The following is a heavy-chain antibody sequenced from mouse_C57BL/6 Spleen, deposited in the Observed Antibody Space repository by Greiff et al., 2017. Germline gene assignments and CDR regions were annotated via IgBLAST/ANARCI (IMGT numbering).Heavy chain of an antibody. Sequence: VQLQPPFSYLFSPGASVKLSCTASGFNIKNTYMHWVKQRPEQGLEWIGRIDPANGNTKYAPKFQGKATITADTSSNTAYLQLSSLTSEDTAIYYCARDPYDYDEGFAYWGQGTLVTVSA. V-gene: IGHV14-3*01. CDR1: GFNIKNTY. J-gene: IGHJ3*01. CDR3: ARDPYDYDEGFAY. CDR2: IDPANGNT. D-gene: IGHD2-4*01.